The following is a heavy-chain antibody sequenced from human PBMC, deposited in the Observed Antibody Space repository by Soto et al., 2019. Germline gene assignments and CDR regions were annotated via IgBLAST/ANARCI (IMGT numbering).Heavy chain of an antibody. CDR3: AKSIVVVPAARLGDAFDI. V-gene: IGHV6-1*01. CDR1: GDSVSSNSAA. D-gene: IGHD2-2*01. CDR2: TYYRSKWYN. J-gene: IGHJ3*02. Sequence: KQSQTLSLTCAISGDSVSSNSAAWNWIRQSPSRGLEWLGRTYYRSKWYNDYAVSVKSRITINPDTSKNQFSLQLNSVTPEDTAVYYCAKSIVVVPAARLGDAFDIWGQGTMVTVSS.